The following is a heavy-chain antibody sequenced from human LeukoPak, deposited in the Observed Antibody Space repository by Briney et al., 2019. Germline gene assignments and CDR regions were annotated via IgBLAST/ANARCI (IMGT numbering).Heavy chain of an antibody. V-gene: IGHV3-30-3*01. CDR2: VSYDGTNK. J-gene: IGHJ4*02. D-gene: IGHD2-15*01. Sequence: PGRSLRLSCAASGFTFSNYAMHWVRQAPGKGLEWVAVVSYDGTNKYYADSVKGRFTISRDNSKNTLYLQMNSLRADDTAVYYCARGGVRYCSGGSCYRLYYFDYWGQGTLVTVSS. CDR1: GFTFSNYA. CDR3: ARGGVRYCSGGSCYRLYYFDY.